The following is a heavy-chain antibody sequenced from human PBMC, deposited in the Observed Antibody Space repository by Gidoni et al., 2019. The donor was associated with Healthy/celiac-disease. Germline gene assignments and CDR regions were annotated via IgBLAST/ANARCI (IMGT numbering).Heavy chain of an antibody. V-gene: IGHV3-48*03. CDR2: ISSRGSTI. D-gene: IGHD3-22*01. J-gene: IGHJ6*02. CDR1: GFTFSSYE. CDR3: ASAYYYDSSGYRRGYYGMDV. Sequence: EVQLVESGGGLVQPGGSLRLSCAASGFTFSSYEMNWVRQAPGKGLEWVSYISSRGSTIYYADSVKGRFTISRDNAKNSLYLQMNSLRAEDTAVYYCASAYYYDSSGYRRGYYGMDVWGQGTTVTVSS.